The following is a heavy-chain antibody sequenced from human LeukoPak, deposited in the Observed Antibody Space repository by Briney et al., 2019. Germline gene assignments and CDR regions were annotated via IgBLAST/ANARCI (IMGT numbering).Heavy chain of an antibody. CDR2: IIPIFGTA. CDR3: ARDGHSTYYYDSSGYYSFDY. V-gene: IGHV1-69*13. CDR1: GGTFSSYA. D-gene: IGHD3-22*01. Sequence: SVKVSCKASGGTFSSYAISWVRQAPGQGLEWMGGIIPIFGTASYAQKFQGRVTITADESTSTAYMELSSLRSEDTAVYYYARDGHSTYYYDSSGYYSFDYWGQGTLVTVSS. J-gene: IGHJ4*02.